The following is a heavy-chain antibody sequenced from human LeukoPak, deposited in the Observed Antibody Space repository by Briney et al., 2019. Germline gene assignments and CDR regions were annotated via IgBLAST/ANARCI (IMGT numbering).Heavy chain of an antibody. CDR2: IYPGDSDP. V-gene: IGHV5-51*01. CDR3: SILRGGYFYF. Sequence: GESLKISCKGSGYSFTSYWIGWVRQMPGKGLEWMGIIYPGDSDPRYSPSFQGQVTISADKSISTASLQWSSLKASATALYSCSILRGGYFYFWGQGTLVNVSS. D-gene: IGHD4-23*01. J-gene: IGHJ4*01. CDR1: GYSFTSYW.